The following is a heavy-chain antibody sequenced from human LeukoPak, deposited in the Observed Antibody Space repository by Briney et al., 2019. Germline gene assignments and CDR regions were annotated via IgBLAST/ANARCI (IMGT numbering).Heavy chain of an antibody. Sequence: ASVKVSCKASGYTFTSYGISWVRQAPGQGLEWMGWISAYNGNTNYAQKLQGRVTMTTDTSTSTAYMELRSLRSDDTAVYYCARKANIAAAGPYYYYYMDVWGKGTTVTISS. CDR3: ARKANIAAAGPYYYYYMDV. CDR2: ISAYNGNT. CDR1: GYTFTSYG. J-gene: IGHJ6*03. D-gene: IGHD6-13*01. V-gene: IGHV1-18*01.